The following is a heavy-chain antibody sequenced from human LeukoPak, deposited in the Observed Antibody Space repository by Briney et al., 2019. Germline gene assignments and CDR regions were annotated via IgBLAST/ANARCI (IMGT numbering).Heavy chain of an antibody. CDR1: GGSFSGYY. J-gene: IGHJ4*02. CDR2: INHSGST. Sequence: PSETLSLTCAVYGGSFSGYYRSWIRQPPGKGLEWVGEINHSGSTNYNPSLKSRVTISVDTSKNQFSLKLSSVTAADTAVYYCARGSGGSYNYWGQGTLVTVSS. CDR3: ARGSGGSYNY. D-gene: IGHD1-26*01. V-gene: IGHV4-34*01.